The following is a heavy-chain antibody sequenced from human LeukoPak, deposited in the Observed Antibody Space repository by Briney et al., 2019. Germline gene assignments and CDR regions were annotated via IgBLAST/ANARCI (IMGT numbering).Heavy chain of an antibody. CDR1: GGSFSGYY. J-gene: IGHJ4*02. CDR2: INHSGST. V-gene: IGHV4-34*01. D-gene: IGHD3-9*01. CDR3: ARKAPPARYFDWLLPLDY. Sequence: PSETLSLTCAVYGGSFSGYYWSWIRQPPGKGLEWIGEINHSGSTNYNPSLKSRVTISVDTSKNQFSLKLSSVTAADTAVYYCARKAPPARYFDWLLPLDYWGQGTLVTVSS.